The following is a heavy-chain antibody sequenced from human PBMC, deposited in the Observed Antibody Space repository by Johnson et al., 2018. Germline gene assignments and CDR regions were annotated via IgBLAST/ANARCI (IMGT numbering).Heavy chain of an antibody. CDR2: ISYDGSNK. D-gene: IGHD3-22*01. CDR3: ATLMIVVVDAFDI. CDR1: GFTFSSYG. Sequence: QVQLVESGGGVVQPGRSLRLSCAASGFTFSSYGMHWVRQAPGKGLEWVAVISYDGSNKYYADSVKGRFTISRDNSKNTLYLQMNSLRAEDTAVYYWATLMIVVVDAFDIWGQGTMVTVSS. V-gene: IGHV3-30*03. J-gene: IGHJ3*02.